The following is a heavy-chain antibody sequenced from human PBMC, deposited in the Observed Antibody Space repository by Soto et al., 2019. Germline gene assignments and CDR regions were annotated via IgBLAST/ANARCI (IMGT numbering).Heavy chain of an antibody. Sequence: SDTLSLTCSFSVFTMVYCCYSLSLIRQSPWKGLEWLVYISHLETTYYNTSFKIRLSLSIDRTRNQFSLSLSSMKAADKAVYYCASGGGHDYFDFWGQGIQVTVSS. CDR1: VFTMVYCCYS. CDR2: ISHLETT. D-gene: IGHD2-15*01. V-gene: IGHV4-30-2*06. CDR3: ASGGGHDYFDF. J-gene: IGHJ4*02.